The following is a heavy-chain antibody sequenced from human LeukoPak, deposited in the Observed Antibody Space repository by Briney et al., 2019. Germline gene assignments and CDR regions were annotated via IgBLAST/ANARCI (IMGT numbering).Heavy chain of an antibody. CDR3: ATSDSSGYYAAY. Sequence: SGGSLRLSCAASGFTFDDYAMHWVRQAPGKGLEWVSLITGDGGSTYYADSVRGRFTISRDNSKNSLYLQMNSLRTEDTALYYCATSDSSGYYAAYWGQGTLVTVSS. CDR1: GFTFDDYA. V-gene: IGHV3-43*02. J-gene: IGHJ4*02. D-gene: IGHD3-22*01. CDR2: ITGDGGST.